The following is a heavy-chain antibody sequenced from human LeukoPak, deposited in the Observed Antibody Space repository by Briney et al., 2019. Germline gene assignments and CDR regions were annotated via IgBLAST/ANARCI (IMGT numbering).Heavy chain of an antibody. J-gene: IGHJ5*02. D-gene: IGHD3-22*01. V-gene: IGHV1-46*01. CDR1: GYTFTSCY. CDR2: INPSGGST. CDR3: ARVGLGYYDSSGYIPGFDP. Sequence: ASVKVSCKASGYTFTSCYMHWVRQAPGQGLEWVGIINPSGGSTSYAQKFQGRVTMTRDTSTSTVYMELSSLRSEDTAVYYCARVGLGYYDSSGYIPGFDPWGQGTLVTVSS.